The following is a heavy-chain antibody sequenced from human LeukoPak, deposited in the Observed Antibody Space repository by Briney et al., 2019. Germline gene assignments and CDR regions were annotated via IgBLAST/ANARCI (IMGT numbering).Heavy chain of an antibody. CDR1: GGSISSYY. V-gene: IGHV4-59*08. CDR2: IYYSGST. Sequence: SETLSLTCTVSGGSISSYYWSWIRQPPGKVLEWIGYIYYSGSTNYNPSLKSRVTISVDTSKNQFSLNLSSVTAADTAVYYCARTSGSGSADYWGQGTLVTVSS. D-gene: IGHD3-10*01. CDR3: ARTSGSGSADY. J-gene: IGHJ4*02.